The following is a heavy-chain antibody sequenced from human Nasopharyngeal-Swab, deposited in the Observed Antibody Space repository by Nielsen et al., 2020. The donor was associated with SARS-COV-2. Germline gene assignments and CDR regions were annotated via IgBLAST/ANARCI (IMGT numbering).Heavy chain of an antibody. D-gene: IGHD6-19*01. CDR2: ISSSGSTI. CDR3: ARNPAEDSSGWYFGYFYYGMDV. J-gene: IGHJ6*02. Sequence: GESLKISCAASGFTFSDYYMSWIRQAPGKGLEWVSYISSSGSTIYYADSVKGRFTISRDNAKNSLYLQMNSLRAEDTAVYYCARNPAEDSSGWYFGYFYYGMDVWGQGTTVTVSS. V-gene: IGHV3-11*01. CDR1: GFTFSDYY.